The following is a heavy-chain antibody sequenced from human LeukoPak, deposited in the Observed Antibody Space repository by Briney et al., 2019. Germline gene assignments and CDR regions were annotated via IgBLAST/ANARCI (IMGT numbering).Heavy chain of an antibody. J-gene: IGHJ4*02. CDR1: GGSISSGGYY. CDR2: IYYSGST. V-gene: IGHV4-61*08. D-gene: IGHD1-26*01. Sequence: SETLSLTCTVFGGSISSGGYYWSWIRQPPGKGLEWIGYIYYSGSTNYNPSLKSRVTISVDTSKIQFSLELSSVTAADTAVYFCARGPRPYSGSYYAPGYFDYWGQGALVTVSS. CDR3: ARGPRPYSGSYYAPGYFDY.